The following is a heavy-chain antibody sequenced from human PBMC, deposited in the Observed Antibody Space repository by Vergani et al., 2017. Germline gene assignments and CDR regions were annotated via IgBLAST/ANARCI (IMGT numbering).Heavy chain of an antibody. CDR1: GFTSSYYG. CDR2: ISYDGTQK. CDR3: ATKWCGTPVCQIGYFRE. V-gene: IGHV3-30*03. Sequence: QVHLVESGGGVVQPGRSLRLSCVVSGFTSSYYGMHWVRQAPGKGLEWVAVISYDGTQKYYADSVKGRFTISRDNSKSTLYLQMNSLITEDTAVYYCATKWCGTPVCQIGYFREWGQGTLVTVSS. D-gene: IGHD2-8*01. J-gene: IGHJ1*01.